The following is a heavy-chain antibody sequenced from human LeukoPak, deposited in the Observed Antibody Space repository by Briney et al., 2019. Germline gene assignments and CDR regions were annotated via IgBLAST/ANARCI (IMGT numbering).Heavy chain of an antibody. CDR3: ARDLKMGIAVAGRGGY. Sequence: ASVKVSCKASGYTFTSYGISWVRQAPGQELEWMGWISAYNGNTNYAQKLQGRVTMTTDTSTSTAYMELRSLRSDDTAVYYCARDLKMGIAVAGRGGYWGQGTLVTVSS. J-gene: IGHJ4*02. CDR2: ISAYNGNT. V-gene: IGHV1-18*01. CDR1: GYTFTSYG. D-gene: IGHD6-19*01.